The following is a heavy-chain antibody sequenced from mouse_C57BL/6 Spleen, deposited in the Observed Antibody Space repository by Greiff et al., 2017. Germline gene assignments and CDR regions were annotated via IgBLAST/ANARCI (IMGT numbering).Heavy chain of an antibody. J-gene: IGHJ1*03. V-gene: IGHV3-6*01. CDR2: ISYDGSN. CDR3: ARRELYWYFDV. Sequence: EVQLQQSGPGLVKPSQSLSLTCSVTGYSITSGYYWNWIRQFPGNKLEWMGYISYDGSNNYNPSLKNRISITRDTSKNQFFLKLNSVTTEDTATYYCARRELYWYFDVWGTGTTVTVSS. CDR1: GYSITSGYY.